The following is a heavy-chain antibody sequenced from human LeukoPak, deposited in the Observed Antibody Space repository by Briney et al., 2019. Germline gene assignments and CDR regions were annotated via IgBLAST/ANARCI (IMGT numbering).Heavy chain of an antibody. CDR2: INPSGGST. CDR1: GYTFTSYY. V-gene: IGHV1-46*01. CDR3: AREPLWEYYFDY. D-gene: IGHD1-26*01. Sequence: ASVKVSCKASGYTFTSYYIHWVRQAPGQGLEWMGIINPSGGSTSYAQKFQGRVTMTGDMSTSTVYMELSSLRSEDTAVYYCAREPLWEYYFDYWGQGTLVTVSS. J-gene: IGHJ4*02.